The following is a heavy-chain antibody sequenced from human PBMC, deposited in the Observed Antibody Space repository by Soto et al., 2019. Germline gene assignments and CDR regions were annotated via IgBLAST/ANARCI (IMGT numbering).Heavy chain of an antibody. D-gene: IGHD2-2*01. CDR2: IDPSDSYT. CDR1: GYSFTSYW. J-gene: IGHJ5*02. V-gene: IGHV5-10-1*01. Sequence: PGESLKISRKGSGYSFTSYWISWVRQMPGKGLEWMGMIDPSDSYTNYSPSFQGHVTISADKSISTAYLQWSSLKASVTAMYYCALIGYCSSTSCPYTDLLSPTQHNWLDPWGQGTLVTVSS. CDR3: ALIGYCSSTSCPYTDLLSPTQHNWLDP.